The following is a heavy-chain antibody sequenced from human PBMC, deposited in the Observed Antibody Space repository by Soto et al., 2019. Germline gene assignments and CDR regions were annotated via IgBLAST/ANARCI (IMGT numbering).Heavy chain of an antibody. J-gene: IGHJ6*02. CDR2: ISYDGSNK. Sequence: QVQLVESGGGVVQPGRSLRLSCAASGFTFSSYGMHGVRQAPGKGLEWVAVISYDGSNKYYADSVKGRFTISRDNSKNTLYLQMNSLRAEDTAVYYCAKNFGQVSVWGQGTTVTVSS. CDR1: GFTFSSYG. V-gene: IGHV3-30*18. D-gene: IGHD3-10*01. CDR3: AKNFGQVSV.